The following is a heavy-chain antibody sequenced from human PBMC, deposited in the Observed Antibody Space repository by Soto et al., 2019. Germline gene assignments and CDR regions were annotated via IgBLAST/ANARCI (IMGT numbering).Heavy chain of an antibody. CDR2: ISSNSAYI. CDR1: GFTFRSFT. CDR3: TRDASRDSSARGWFDP. Sequence: SGGSLRLSCAASGFTFRSFTMNGVRQAPGKGLEWVSTISSNSAYIYYTDALRGRFTISRDNAKNSLHLQMNSLRAEDTAVYYCTRDASRDSSARGWFDPWGPGTLVTVPS. J-gene: IGHJ5*02. D-gene: IGHD6-13*01. V-gene: IGHV3-21*01.